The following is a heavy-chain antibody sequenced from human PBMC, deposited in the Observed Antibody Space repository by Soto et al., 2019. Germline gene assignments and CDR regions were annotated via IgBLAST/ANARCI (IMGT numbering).Heavy chain of an antibody. CDR1: GYTFTSYD. V-gene: IGHV1-8*01. J-gene: IGHJ4*02. CDR3: ARGRFRYYYGSGSYYTPGEAGMNY. D-gene: IGHD3-10*01. CDR2: MNPNSGNT. Sequence: ASVKVSCKASGYTFTSYDINWVRQATGQGLEWMGWMNPNSGNTGYAQKFQGRVAMTRNTSISTAYMELSRLRSEDTAVYYCARGRFRYYYGSGSYYTPGEAGMNYWGQGTLVTVSS.